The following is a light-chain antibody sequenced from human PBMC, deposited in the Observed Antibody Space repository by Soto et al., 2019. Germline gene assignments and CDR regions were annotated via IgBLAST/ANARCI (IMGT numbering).Light chain of an antibody. V-gene: IGLV6-57*04. CDR3: QSYDSSNHGV. CDR2: EDN. Sequence: NFMLTQPHSVSESPGKTVTISCTRSSGSIASNYVQWYQQRPGSAPTTVIYEDNQRPSGVPDRFSGSIDSSSNSASLTISGLKTEDEADYYCQSYDSSNHGVFGGGTKLTVL. CDR1: SGSIASNY. J-gene: IGLJ3*02.